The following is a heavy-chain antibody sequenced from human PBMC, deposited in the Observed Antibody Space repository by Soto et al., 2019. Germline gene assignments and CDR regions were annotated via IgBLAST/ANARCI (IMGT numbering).Heavy chain of an antibody. V-gene: IGHV3-7*05. Sequence: GGSLRLSCAASGFTLSAYWMTWVRQAPGKGLEWVANINRDGSKKSYLDSVRGRFTISRDNVGNSLYLQMDSLRADDTALYYCARDVSPGSSSLYIDAFDSWGQGTMVTVSS. CDR2: INRDGSKK. J-gene: IGHJ3*02. CDR1: GFTLSAYW. D-gene: IGHD6-13*01. CDR3: ARDVSPGSSSLYIDAFDS.